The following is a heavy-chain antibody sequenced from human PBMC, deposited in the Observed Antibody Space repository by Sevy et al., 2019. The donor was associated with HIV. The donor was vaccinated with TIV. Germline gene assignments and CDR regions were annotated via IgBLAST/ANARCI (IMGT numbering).Heavy chain of an antibody. J-gene: IGHJ4*02. V-gene: IGHV3-7*01. CDR1: GFTFDDYW. Sequence: GGSLRLSCAASGFTFDDYWMQWVRQAPGQGLEWVANIRQDGNELYYADSVKGRFTISRDNAKESLFLQMTNLRVEDTAKYYWARRYFDLWGQGTLVTVSS. CDR2: IRQDGNEL. CDR3: ARRYFDL.